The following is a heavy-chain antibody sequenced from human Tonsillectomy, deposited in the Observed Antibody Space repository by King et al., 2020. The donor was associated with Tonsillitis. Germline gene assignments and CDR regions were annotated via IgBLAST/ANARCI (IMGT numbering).Heavy chain of an antibody. CDR2: INPSGGST. D-gene: IGHD3-16*01. Sequence: VQLVESGAEVRTPGASVKISCKASGYNFTTYYIHWVRQAPGQGFEWMGIINPSGGSTSYTHKFQGRVSVTRDTSTSTVYMRLSSLRCEDTAVYYCARAGPLRLYYFYGMDVWGQGTTVTVSS. CDR1: GYNFTTYY. CDR3: ARAGPLRLYYFYGMDV. J-gene: IGHJ6*02. V-gene: IGHV1-46*01.